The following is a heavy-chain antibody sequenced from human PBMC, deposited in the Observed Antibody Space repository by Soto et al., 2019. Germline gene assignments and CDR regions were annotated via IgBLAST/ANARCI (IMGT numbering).Heavy chain of an antibody. V-gene: IGHV3-15*07. CDR2: IKSETDGDTT. D-gene: IGHD2-2*02. Sequence: GGSLRLSCAASGFTFSKAWMNWVRQAPGKGLEWVGRIKSETDGDTTDYAAPVKGRFTILRDESKNTLYLQMNSLKTEDTAVYYCTTEIKYCSSATCYSPFDYWGQGSLVTVSS. CDR1: GFTFSKAW. J-gene: IGHJ4*02. CDR3: TTEIKYCSSATCYSPFDY.